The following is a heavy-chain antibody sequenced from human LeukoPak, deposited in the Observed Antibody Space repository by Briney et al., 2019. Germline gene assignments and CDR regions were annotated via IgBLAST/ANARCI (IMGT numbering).Heavy chain of an antibody. CDR2: MNPNSGNT. Sequence: ASVKVSCKASGYTFTSYDINWVRQATGQGLEWMGWMNPNSGNTGYAQKFQGRVTMTRNTSISTAYMELSSLRSEDTAVYYCAVMARGVHQAFDYWGQGTLVTVSS. CDR3: AVMARGVHQAFDY. CDR1: GYTFTSYD. V-gene: IGHV1-8*01. D-gene: IGHD3-10*01. J-gene: IGHJ4*02.